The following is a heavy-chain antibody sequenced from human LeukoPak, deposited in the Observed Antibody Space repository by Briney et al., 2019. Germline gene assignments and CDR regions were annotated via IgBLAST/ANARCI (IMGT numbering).Heavy chain of an antibody. Sequence: TLSLTCAVYGGSFSGYYWSWIRQPPGKGLEWIGEINHSGSTNYNPSLKSRVTISVDTSKNQFSLKLSSVTAADTAVYYCARAGISGYDYVWGSYRYLNYFDYWGQGTLVTVSS. V-gene: IGHV4-34*01. D-gene: IGHD3-16*02. CDR2: INHSGST. CDR3: ARAGISGYDYVWGSYRYLNYFDY. J-gene: IGHJ4*02. CDR1: GGSFSGYY.